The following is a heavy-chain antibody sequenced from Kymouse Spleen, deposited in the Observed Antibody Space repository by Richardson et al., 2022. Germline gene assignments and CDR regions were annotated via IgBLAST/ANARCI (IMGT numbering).Heavy chain of an antibody. CDR2: IYYSGST. D-gene: IGHD1-7*01. V-gene: IGHV4-39*01. CDR1: GGSISSSSYY. CDR3: ARHTGLELRGWFDP. Sequence: QLQLQESGPGLVKPSETLSLTCTVSGGSISSSSYYWGWIRQPPGKGLEWIGSIYYSGSTYYNPSLKSRVTISVDTSKNQFSLKLSSVTAADTAVYYCARHTGLELRGWFDPWGQGTLVTVSS. J-gene: IGHJ5*02.